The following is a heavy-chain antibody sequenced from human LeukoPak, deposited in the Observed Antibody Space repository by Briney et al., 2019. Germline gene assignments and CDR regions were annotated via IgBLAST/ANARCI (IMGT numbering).Heavy chain of an antibody. CDR1: GFTFSDYY. CDR3: AKDRPFFSGPPYYFDY. D-gene: IGHD6-19*01. Sequence: PGGSLRLSCAASGFTFSDYYMSWIRQAPGKGLEWVSYISSSGSTIYYADSVKGRFTISRDNAKNSLYLQMNSLRAEDTAVYYCAKDRPFFSGPPYYFDYWGQGTLVTVSS. CDR2: ISSSGSTI. J-gene: IGHJ4*02. V-gene: IGHV3-11*01.